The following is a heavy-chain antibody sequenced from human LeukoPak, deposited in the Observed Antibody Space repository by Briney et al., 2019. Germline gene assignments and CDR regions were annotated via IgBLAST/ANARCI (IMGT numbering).Heavy chain of an antibody. CDR1: SGSLSGYY. D-gene: IGHD1-26*01. V-gene: IGHV4-59*01. CDR2: AYQTGST. CDR3: ARGEGAPHIDH. J-gene: IGHJ5*02. Sequence: PSETLSLTCAVSSGSLSGYYWSWIRQAPGKGLEFIGFAYQTGSTAYNPSLGSRVTISVDTSNNQFSLKLTSVTAADTAMYYCARGEGAPHIDHWGQGPLVTVPP.